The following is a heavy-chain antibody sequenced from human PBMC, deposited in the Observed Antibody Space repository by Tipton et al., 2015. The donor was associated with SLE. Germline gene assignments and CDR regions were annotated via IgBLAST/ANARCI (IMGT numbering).Heavy chain of an antibody. D-gene: IGHD6-13*01. V-gene: IGHV4-39*01. Sequence: TLSLTCTVSGGSISSSSYYWGWIRQPPGKGLEWIGSIYYSGSTYYNPSLKSRVTISVDTSKNQFSLKLSSVTAADTAVYYCARSGYSSNWYNEYFQHWGQGTLVTVSS. CDR2: IYYSGST. CDR3: ARSGYSSNWYNEYFQH. CDR1: GGSISSSSYY. J-gene: IGHJ1*01.